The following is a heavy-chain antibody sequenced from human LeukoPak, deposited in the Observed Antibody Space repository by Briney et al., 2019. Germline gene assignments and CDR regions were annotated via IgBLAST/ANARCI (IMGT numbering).Heavy chain of an antibody. CDR1: GGSISSSRYY. Sequence: SETLSLTCTVSGGSISSSRYYWGWIRQPPGQGLERIGSIYYSGGTDYNLSLKSRITISVDTSKNQFSLKLSSVTAADTAMYYCARRTTTLLHGNAFDIWGQGTTVTVSS. CDR3: ARRTTTLLHGNAFDI. J-gene: IGHJ3*02. D-gene: IGHD4-17*01. V-gene: IGHV4-39*01. CDR2: IYYSGGT.